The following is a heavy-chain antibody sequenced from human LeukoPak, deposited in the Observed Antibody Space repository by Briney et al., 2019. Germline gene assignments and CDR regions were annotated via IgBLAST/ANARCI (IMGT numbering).Heavy chain of an antibody. CDR1: GFTVSSNY. CDR3: ARDRVEYSGYDSSHYYYYYMDV. D-gene: IGHD5-12*01. CDR2: IYSGGST. V-gene: IGHV3-66*01. Sequence: PGGSLRLSCAASGFTVSSNYMSWVRQAPGKGLEWVSVIYSGGSTYYADSVKGRFTISRDNSKNTLYLQMNSLRAEDTAVYYCARDRVEYSGYDSSHYYYYYMDVWGKGTTVTVSS. J-gene: IGHJ6*03.